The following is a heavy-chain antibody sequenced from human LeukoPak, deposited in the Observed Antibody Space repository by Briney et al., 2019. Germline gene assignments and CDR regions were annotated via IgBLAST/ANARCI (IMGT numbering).Heavy chain of an antibody. Sequence: ASVKLSCKASGGTFSSYAISWVRQAPGQGLEWMGGIIPIFGTANYAQKFQGRVTITTDESTSTAYMELSSLRSEDTAVYYCARVLQNRGYYYYYYMDVWGKGTTVTVSS. CDR3: ARVLQNRGYYYYYYMDV. CDR2: IIPIFGTA. J-gene: IGHJ6*03. V-gene: IGHV1-69*05. D-gene: IGHD1-14*01. CDR1: GGTFSSYA.